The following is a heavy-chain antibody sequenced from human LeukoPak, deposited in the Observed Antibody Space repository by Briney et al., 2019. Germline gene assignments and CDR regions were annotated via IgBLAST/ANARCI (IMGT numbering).Heavy chain of an antibody. CDR1: GYTFTGYY. J-gene: IGHJ4*02. Sequence: ASVKVSCKASGYTFTGYYMHWVRQAPGQGLEWMGWINPNSGGTNYAQKFQGRVTMTRDTSISTAYMELSRLRSDDTAVYYCAGPPSTYDSSGLDYWGQGTLVTVSS. CDR2: INPNSGGT. D-gene: IGHD3-22*01. CDR3: AGPPSTYDSSGLDY. V-gene: IGHV1-2*02.